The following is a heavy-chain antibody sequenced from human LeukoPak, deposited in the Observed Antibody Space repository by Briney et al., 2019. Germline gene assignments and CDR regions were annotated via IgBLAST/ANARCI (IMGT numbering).Heavy chain of an antibody. Sequence: PGGSLRLSCAASGFTFSSYAMNWVRQAPGKGLEWVSAISGSGGSTYYADSVKGRFTISRDNSKNTLYLQMHTLRAEDTAVYYCARNQLGFDYWGLGALVTVSS. CDR2: ISGSGGST. CDR1: GFTFSSYA. CDR3: ARNQLGFDY. D-gene: IGHD1-1*01. J-gene: IGHJ4*02. V-gene: IGHV3-23*01.